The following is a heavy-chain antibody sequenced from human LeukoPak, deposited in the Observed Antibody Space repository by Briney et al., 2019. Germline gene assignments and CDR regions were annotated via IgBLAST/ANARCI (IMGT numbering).Heavy chain of an antibody. D-gene: IGHD3-10*01. V-gene: IGHV4-34*01. CDR1: GGSFSGYY. J-gene: IGHJ4*02. Sequence: SSETLSLTCAVYGGSFSGYYWSWIRQPPGKGLEWIGEINHSGSTNYNPSLKSRVTISVDTSKNQFSLKLSSVTAADTAVYYCARENPADYYGSGSYYYFDYWGQGTLVTVSS. CDR2: INHSGST. CDR3: ARENPADYYGSGSYYYFDY.